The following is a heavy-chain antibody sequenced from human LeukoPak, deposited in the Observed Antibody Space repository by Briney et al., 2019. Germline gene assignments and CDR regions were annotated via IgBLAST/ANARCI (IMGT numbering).Heavy chain of an antibody. Sequence: GGSLRLSCAVSEFTVSNNYMNWVRQAPGKGLEWVAVISYDGNNKYYADSVKGRFTISRDNSKNTLYLQMNSLRAEDTAVFYCARGLIAAAGTLLDYFDYWGQGTLVTVSS. D-gene: IGHD6-13*01. CDR2: ISYDGNNK. CDR1: EFTVSNNY. V-gene: IGHV3-30-3*01. J-gene: IGHJ4*02. CDR3: ARGLIAAAGTLLDYFDY.